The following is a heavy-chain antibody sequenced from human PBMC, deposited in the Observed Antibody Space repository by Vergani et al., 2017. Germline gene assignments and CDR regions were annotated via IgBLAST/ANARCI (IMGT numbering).Heavy chain of an antibody. CDR1: GASVSRGTYY. CDR2: MYTSGHT. Sequence: QVQLQESGPGLLKPSQTLSLTCTVSGASVSRGTYYWTWLRQPAGKKLEWIVRMYTSGHTIYNPSLVSRVTMSVDTSKNQFSLQLSSVTAADTAVYYCARASHCINCYSEGPNGPGYYYRDGWVKGTTVTV. J-gene: IGHJ6*03. CDR3: ARASHCINCYSEGPNGPGYYYRDG. D-gene: IGHD2-21*01. V-gene: IGHV4-61*02.